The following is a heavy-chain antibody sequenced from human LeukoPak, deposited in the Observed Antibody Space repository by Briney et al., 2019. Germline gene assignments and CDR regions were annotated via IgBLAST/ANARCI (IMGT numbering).Heavy chain of an antibody. V-gene: IGHV3-23*01. J-gene: IGHJ5*02. D-gene: IGHD4-17*01. CDR3: AKDHDYGDFRWFDP. CDR2: ISGSGGST. Sequence: AISGSGGSTYYADSVKGRFTISRDNSKNTLYLQMNSLRAEDTAVYYCAKDHDYGDFRWFDPWGLGTLVTVSS.